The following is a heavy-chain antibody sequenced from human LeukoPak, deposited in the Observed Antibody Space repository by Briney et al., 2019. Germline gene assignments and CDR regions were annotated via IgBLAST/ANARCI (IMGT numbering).Heavy chain of an antibody. D-gene: IGHD4-17*01. Sequence: PSETLSLTCAVSGGSISSSNWWSWVRQPPGKGLEWIGEIYHSGSTNYNPSLKSRVTISVDKSKNQFSLKLSSVTAADTAVYYCARDSYGDCPHFDYWGQGTLVTVSS. CDR2: IYHSGST. CDR3: ARDSYGDCPHFDY. V-gene: IGHV4-4*02. CDR1: GGSISSSNW. J-gene: IGHJ4*02.